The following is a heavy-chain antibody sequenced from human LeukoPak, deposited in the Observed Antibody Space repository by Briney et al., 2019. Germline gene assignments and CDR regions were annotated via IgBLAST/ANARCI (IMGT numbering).Heavy chain of an antibody. CDR2: INPYGGST. V-gene: IGHV1-46*01. CDR1: GYTFTNQF. J-gene: IGHJ4*02. Sequence: ASVKVSCKASGYTFTNQFMNWVRQAPGQGLEWMGIINPYGGSTSYAQKFQGRVTMTRDTSTSTVYMEVSSLRSEDSAVYYCARSMSHGGHFDYWGQGTLVTVSS. CDR3: ARSMSHGGHFDY. D-gene: IGHD3-16*01.